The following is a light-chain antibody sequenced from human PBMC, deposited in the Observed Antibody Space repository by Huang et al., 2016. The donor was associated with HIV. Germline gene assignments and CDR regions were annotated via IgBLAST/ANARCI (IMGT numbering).Light chain of an antibody. Sequence: EIVMTQSPATLSVSPGERATLSCRASQSITHSLAWYQQKSGQAPRLLSYGAATSATGIPARFSGSGSGTAFTLTIDSLQSEDFALYYCQQYNNWPPSITFGQGTRLE. CDR2: GAA. V-gene: IGKV3-15*01. CDR1: QSITHS. J-gene: IGKJ5*01. CDR3: QQYNNWPPSIT.